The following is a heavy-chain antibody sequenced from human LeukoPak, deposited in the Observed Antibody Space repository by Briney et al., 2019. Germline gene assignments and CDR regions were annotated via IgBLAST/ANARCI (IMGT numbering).Heavy chain of an antibody. CDR3: ARGYNYYDSSGYSHYFDY. CDR2: IYPGDSDT. V-gene: IGHV5-51*01. D-gene: IGHD3-22*01. CDR1: GYSFTSYW. Sequence: GDSLKISCKGSGYSFTSYWIGWVRQMPGKGLEWMGIIYPGDSDTRYSPSFQGQVTISADKSISTAYLQWSSLKASDTAMYYCARGYNYYDSSGYSHYFDYWGQGTLVTVSS. J-gene: IGHJ4*02.